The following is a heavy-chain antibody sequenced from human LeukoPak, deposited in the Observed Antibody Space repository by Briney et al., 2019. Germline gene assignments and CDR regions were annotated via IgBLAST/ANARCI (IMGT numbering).Heavy chain of an antibody. CDR2: INPSGGST. Sequence: ASVKVSCKASGYTFTSYYMHWVRQAPGQGLEWMGIINPSGGSTSYAQKFQGRVTMTRDTSTSTVYMELSSLRSEDTAVYYCASYDYYDSSGYYPFGYWGQGTLVTVSS. CDR3: ASYDYYDSSGYYPFGY. J-gene: IGHJ4*02. CDR1: GYTFTSYY. V-gene: IGHV1-46*01. D-gene: IGHD3-22*01.